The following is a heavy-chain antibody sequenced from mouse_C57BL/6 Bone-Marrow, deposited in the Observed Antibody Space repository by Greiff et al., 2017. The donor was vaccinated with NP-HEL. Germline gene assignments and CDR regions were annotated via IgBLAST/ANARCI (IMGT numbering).Heavy chain of an antibody. J-gene: IGHJ3*01. D-gene: IGHD2-1*01. CDR3: ARDWGYGNYPAY. CDR1: GFTFSSYA. CDR2: ISDGGSYT. V-gene: IGHV5-4*01. Sequence: EVMLVESGGGLVKPGGSLKLSCAASGFTFSSYAMSWVRQTPEKRLEWVATISDGGSYTYYPDNVKGRFTISRDNAKNNLYLQMSHLKSEDTAMYYCARDWGYGNYPAYWGQGTLVTVSA.